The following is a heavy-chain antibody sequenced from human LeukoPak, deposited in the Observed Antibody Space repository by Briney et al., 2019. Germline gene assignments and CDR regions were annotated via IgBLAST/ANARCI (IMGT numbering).Heavy chain of an antibody. Sequence: GGSLRLSCAASGFTFSSYGMHWVRQAPGKGLEWVAVIWYDGSNKYYADSVKGRFTISRNNSKNTLYLQMNSLRAEGTAVYYCAKDGGHYFVDYWGQGTLVTVSS. CDR3: AKDGGHYFVDY. J-gene: IGHJ4*02. D-gene: IGHD3-9*01. CDR1: GFTFSSYG. V-gene: IGHV3-33*06. CDR2: IWYDGSNK.